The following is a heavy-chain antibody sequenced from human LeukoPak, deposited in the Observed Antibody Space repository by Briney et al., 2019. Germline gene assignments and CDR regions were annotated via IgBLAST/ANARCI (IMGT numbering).Heavy chain of an antibody. V-gene: IGHV3-23*01. Sequence: GSLTHSRPASTLTSSSHAITRVRQAPGTGLEWVSVISSSGGTTYYADSVKGRFTISRDNSKNTLYLQMNSLRAEDTAVYYCAKGDADYWGQGTLLPVSS. CDR2: ISSSGGTT. CDR3: AKGDADY. CDR1: TLTSSSHA. J-gene: IGHJ4*02.